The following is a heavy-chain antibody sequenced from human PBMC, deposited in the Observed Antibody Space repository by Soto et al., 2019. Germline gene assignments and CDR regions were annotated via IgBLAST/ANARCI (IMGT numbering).Heavy chain of an antibody. V-gene: IGHV4-39*07. J-gene: IGHJ5*02. CDR2: VYYSGST. D-gene: IGHD6-25*01. Sequence: SETLSLTCTVSGGSVSSSSYYWGWVRQPPGKGLEWIGSVYYSGSTYYNPSLESRVTISTDTSKNQFSLKLSSVTAVDTAVYYCARGESRYSSGPWGQGTLVTVSS. CDR1: GGSVSSSSYY. CDR3: ARGESRYSSGP.